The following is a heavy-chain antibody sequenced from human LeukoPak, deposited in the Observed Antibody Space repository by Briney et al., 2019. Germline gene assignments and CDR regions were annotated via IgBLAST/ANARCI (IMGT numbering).Heavy chain of an antibody. CDR3: ARHRQYGAVAVFDY. J-gene: IGHJ4*02. D-gene: IGHD6-19*01. V-gene: IGHV4-39*01. CDR2: IYYSGST. CDR1: GGSISSSSYY. Sequence: SETLSLTCTVSGGSISSSSYYWGWIRQPPGKGLEWIGSIYYSGSTYYNPSLKSRVTISVDTSKNQFSLKLSSVTAADTAVYYCARHRQYGAVAVFDYWGQGTLVTVSS.